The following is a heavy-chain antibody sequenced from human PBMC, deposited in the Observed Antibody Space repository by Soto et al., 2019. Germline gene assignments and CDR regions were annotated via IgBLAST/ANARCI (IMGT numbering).Heavy chain of an antibody. CDR3: ARDWLIHYYYYMDV. J-gene: IGHJ6*03. CDR2: IIPILGIA. V-gene: IGHV1-69*04. D-gene: IGHD3-22*01. Sequence: PVKVSCKASGGTFSSYTISWGRQAPGQGLEWMGRIIPILGIANYAQKFQGRVTITADKSTSTAYMELSSLRSEDTAVYYCARDWLIHYYYYMDVWGKGTTVTVSS. CDR1: GGTFSSYT.